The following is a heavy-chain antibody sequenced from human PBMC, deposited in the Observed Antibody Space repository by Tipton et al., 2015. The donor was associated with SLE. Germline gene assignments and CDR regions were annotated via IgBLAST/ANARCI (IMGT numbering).Heavy chain of an antibody. Sequence: TLSLTCTVSDGSIRSTNYYWSWIRQPAGKGLEWIGRIYTSGSTNYNPSLKSRVTISVDTSKNQFSLRLNSVTAADTAVYYCAREAGDGMTTVDFDYWGQGTLVTVSS. CDR3: AREAGDGMTTVDFDY. J-gene: IGHJ4*02. CDR1: DGSIRSTNYY. D-gene: IGHD4-11*01. CDR2: IYTSGST. V-gene: IGHV4-61*02.